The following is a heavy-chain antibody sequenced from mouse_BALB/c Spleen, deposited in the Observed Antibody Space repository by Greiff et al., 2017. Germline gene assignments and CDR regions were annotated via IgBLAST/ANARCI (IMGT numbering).Heavy chain of an antibody. V-gene: IGHV3-2*02. CDR1: GYSITSDYA. CDR3: ARYHIYYDYDWFAY. Sequence: EVQLVESGPGLVKPSQSLSLTCTVTGYSITSDYAWNWIRQFPGNKLEWMGYISYSGSTSYNPSLKSRISITRDTSKNQFFLQLNSVTTEDTATYYGARYHIYYDYDWFAYWGQGTLVTVSA. D-gene: IGHD2-4*01. CDR2: ISYSGST. J-gene: IGHJ3*01.